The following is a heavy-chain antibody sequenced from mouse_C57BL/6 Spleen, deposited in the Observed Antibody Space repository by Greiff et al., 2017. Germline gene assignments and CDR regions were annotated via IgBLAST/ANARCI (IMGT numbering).Heavy chain of an antibody. CDR2: INPSTGGT. D-gene: IGHD2-4*01. Sequence: VQLQQSGPELVKPGASVKISCKASGYSFTGYYMNWVKQSPEKSLEWIGEINPSTGGTTYNQKLKAKATLTVDKSSSTAYMQLKSLTSEASAVYYCARRDNDYSYFDYWGQGTTLTVSS. CDR3: ARRDNDYSYFDY. CDR1: GYSFTGYY. J-gene: IGHJ2*01. V-gene: IGHV1-42*01.